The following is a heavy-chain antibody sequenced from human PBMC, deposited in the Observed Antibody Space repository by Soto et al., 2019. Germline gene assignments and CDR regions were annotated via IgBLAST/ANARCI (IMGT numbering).Heavy chain of an antibody. V-gene: IGHV4-39*01. Sequence: SETLSLTCTVSGDSIGSDTYYWGWIRQPPGKGLEWIASVYYSGSTYYNPSLKSRATISADTSKDQFSLKLTSVTAADTAVYYCARLHCSSTSCYSYYYYMDVWGKGTTVTVSS. CDR3: ARLHCSSTSCYSYYYYMDV. CDR2: VYYSGST. D-gene: IGHD2-2*01. CDR1: GDSIGSDTYY. J-gene: IGHJ6*03.